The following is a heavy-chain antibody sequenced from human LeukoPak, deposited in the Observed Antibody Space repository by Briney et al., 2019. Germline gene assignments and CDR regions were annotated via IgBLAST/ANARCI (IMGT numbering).Heavy chain of an antibody. Sequence: PAETLSLTCTVSGGSISSYYWTWIRQPPGKGLEWIGYIYYSGSTNYNPSLKSRVTISVDTSKKQFSLKLSSVTAADTAVYYCARDRGGTYQLGFDYWGQGTLVTVSS. J-gene: IGHJ4*02. D-gene: IGHD2-2*01. CDR3: ARDRGGTYQLGFDY. CDR2: IYYSGST. CDR1: GGSISSYY. V-gene: IGHV4-59*01.